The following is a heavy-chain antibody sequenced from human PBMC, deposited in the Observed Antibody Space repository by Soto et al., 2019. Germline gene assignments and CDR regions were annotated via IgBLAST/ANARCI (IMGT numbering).Heavy chain of an antibody. CDR1: GFTFSSYA. D-gene: IGHD3-22*01. V-gene: IGHV3-23*01. CDR3: AKLDDSSGYYIGTKYYFYY. Sequence: GGSLRLSCAASGFTFSSYAMSWVRQAPGKGLEWVSAISGSGGSTYYADSVKGRFTISRDNSKNTLYLQMNSLRAEDTAVYYCAKLDDSSGYYIGTKYYFYYWGQGTLVTVSS. CDR2: ISGSGGST. J-gene: IGHJ4*02.